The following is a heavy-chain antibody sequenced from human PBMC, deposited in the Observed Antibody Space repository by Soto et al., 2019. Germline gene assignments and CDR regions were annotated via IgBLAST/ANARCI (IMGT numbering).Heavy chain of an antibody. CDR1: GGTSSTYT. J-gene: IGHJ5*02. CDR2: IIPIFGTP. CDR3: ARGLECRGYCLDKPTWFAP. Sequence: QVQLVQSGAEVKKPGSSVKVSCKASGGTSSTYTFSWVRQAPGQGLEWMGRIIPIFGTPYYAQKFQGSVTITADKSTSTVYMELSSLRSDDTAVYFCARGLECRGYCLDKPTWFAPWGQGTLVTVSS. D-gene: IGHD2-15*01. V-gene: IGHV1-69*06.